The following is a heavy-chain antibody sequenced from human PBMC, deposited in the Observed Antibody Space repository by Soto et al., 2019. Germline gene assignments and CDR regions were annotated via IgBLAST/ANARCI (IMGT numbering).Heavy chain of an antibody. V-gene: IGHV1-2*02. Sequence: SVTVSCQASGCIFPGYYIQWGRQAPVQGLEWMGWFNTKPGGTKYAQKLQGSVTMTRDTSVKTAYMEVRRLRSDDTDVYYCATDKVAYDMWGQRKMVTVSS. CDR1: GCIFPGYY. CDR2: FNTKPGGT. CDR3: ATDKVAYDM. J-gene: IGHJ3*02.